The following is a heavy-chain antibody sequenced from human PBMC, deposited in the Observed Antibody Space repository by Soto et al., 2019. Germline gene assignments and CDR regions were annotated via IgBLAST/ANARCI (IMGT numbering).Heavy chain of an antibody. CDR1: GYTFTSYG. J-gene: IGHJ6*02. CDR3: ARVHWGDFDYYYYGMDV. CDR2: ISAYNGNT. D-gene: IGHD3-16*01. V-gene: IGHV1-18*01. Sequence: ASVKVSCKASGYTFTSYGISWVRQAPGQGLEWMGWISAYNGNTNYAQKLQGRVTMTTDTSTSTAYMEPRSLRSDDTAVYYCARVHWGDFDYYYYGMDVWGQGTTVTVSS.